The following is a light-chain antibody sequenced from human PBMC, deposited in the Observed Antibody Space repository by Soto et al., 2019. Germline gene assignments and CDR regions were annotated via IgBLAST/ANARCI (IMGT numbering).Light chain of an antibody. CDR2: HAS. V-gene: IGKV1-6*01. CDR3: LQDYDNPLT. J-gene: IGKJ4*01. CDR1: RGVGND. Sequence: AIQMTQSPSSLSASVGDRVTITCRASRGVGNDLGWYQQKPGKAPKLLIYHASTLQSGVPSRFSGSGSVTDFSLTISSLQAEDFATYYCLQDYDNPLTFGGGTKVGIK.